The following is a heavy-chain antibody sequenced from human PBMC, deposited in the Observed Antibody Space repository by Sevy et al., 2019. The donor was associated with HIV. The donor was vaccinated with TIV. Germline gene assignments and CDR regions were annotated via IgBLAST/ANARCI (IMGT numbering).Heavy chain of an antibody. CDR3: AKGRVQASLSGGGANCGFDF. D-gene: IGHD2-15*01. V-gene: IGHV3-23*01. Sequence: GGSLRLSCAASGFTFSSYAMSWVRQAPGKGLEWVSTLLGDGSRTYYAHSVTGRFIISRDNSRNTLYLQMNSLRAEDRAIYYGAKGRVQASLSGGGANCGFDFCGRGTTVTVSS. CDR1: GFTFSSYA. J-gene: IGHJ6*02. CDR2: LLGDGSRT.